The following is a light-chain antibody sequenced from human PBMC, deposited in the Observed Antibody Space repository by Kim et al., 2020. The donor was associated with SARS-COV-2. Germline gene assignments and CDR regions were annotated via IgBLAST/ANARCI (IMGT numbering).Light chain of an antibody. Sequence: GQRVTISCSGSSSNIGSNTVNWCQQLPGTAPKLLIYSNNQRPSGVPDQFSGSKSGTSASLAISGLQSEDEADYYCAAWDDSLNGVVFGGGTQLTVL. V-gene: IGLV1-44*01. CDR2: SNN. CDR1: SSNIGSNT. J-gene: IGLJ2*01. CDR3: AAWDDSLNGVV.